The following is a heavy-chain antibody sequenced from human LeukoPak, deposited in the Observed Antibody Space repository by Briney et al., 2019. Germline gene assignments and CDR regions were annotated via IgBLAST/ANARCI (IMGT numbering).Heavy chain of an antibody. CDR1: GFTVSSNY. Sequence: PWGSLRLSCAASGFTVSSNYMSWVRQAPGKGLEWVSVIYSGGSTYYADSVKGRFTISRDNSKNTLYLQMNSLRAEDTAVYYCARDLPSYDYVWGSYRHDAFDTWGQGTMVTVSS. CDR2: IYSGGST. J-gene: IGHJ3*02. CDR3: ARDLPSYDYVWGSYRHDAFDT. V-gene: IGHV3-53*01. D-gene: IGHD3-16*02.